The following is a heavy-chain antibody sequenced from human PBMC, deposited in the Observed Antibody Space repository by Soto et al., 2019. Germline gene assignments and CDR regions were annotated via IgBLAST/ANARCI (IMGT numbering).Heavy chain of an antibody. D-gene: IGHD3-10*01. Sequence: QPGGSLRLSCAASGFTFSSYGMHWVRQAPGKGLEWVAVISYDGSNKYYADSVKGRFTISRDNSKNTLYLQMNSLRAEDTAVYYCAKSSSDWGQGTLVTVSS. J-gene: IGHJ4*02. V-gene: IGHV3-30*18. CDR3: AKSSSD. CDR1: GFTFSSYG. CDR2: ISYDGSNK.